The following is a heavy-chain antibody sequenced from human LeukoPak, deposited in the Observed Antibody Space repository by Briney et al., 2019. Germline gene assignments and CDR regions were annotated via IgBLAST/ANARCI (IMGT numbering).Heavy chain of an antibody. V-gene: IGHV1-46*01. Sequence: ASVKVSCKAFGYTFTSNYMHWVRQAPGQGLEWMGVISPSGGSTTYAQKFQGRVTLTRDMSTSTDYLELSSLRSEDTAVYYCARDRQYQLLRGQDAFDIWGQGTMVTVSS. CDR2: ISPSGGST. D-gene: IGHD2-2*01. CDR1: GYTFTSNY. CDR3: ARDRQYQLLRGQDAFDI. J-gene: IGHJ3*02.